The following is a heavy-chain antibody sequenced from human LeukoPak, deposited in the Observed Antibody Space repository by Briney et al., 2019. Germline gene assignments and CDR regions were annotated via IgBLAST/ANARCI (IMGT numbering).Heavy chain of an antibody. CDR3: ARGELGYCSSTSCQGGEYYYYMDV. D-gene: IGHD2-2*01. CDR2: ISYDGSNK. Sequence: GGSLRLSCAASGFTFSSYAMHWVRQAPGKGLEWVAVISYDGSNKYYADSVKGRFTISRDNSKNTLYLQMNSLRSEDTAVYYCARGELGYCSSTSCQGGEYYYYMDVWGKGTTVTVSS. J-gene: IGHJ6*03. CDR1: GFTFSSYA. V-gene: IGHV3-30-3*01.